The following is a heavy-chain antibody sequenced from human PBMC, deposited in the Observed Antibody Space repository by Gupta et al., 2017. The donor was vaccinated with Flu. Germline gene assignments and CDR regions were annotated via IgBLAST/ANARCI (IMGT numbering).Heavy chain of an antibody. CDR3: AKQRVRGYSGYELDY. CDR1: GFTFSSYA. CDR2: ISGSGGST. Sequence: EVHLLESGGGLVQPGGSLRLSCAASGFTFSSYAMSWVRQAPGKGLEWVSAISGSGGSTYYADSVKGRFTISRDNSKNTLYLQMNSLRAEDTAVYYCAKQRVRGYSGYELDYWGQGTLVTVSS. D-gene: IGHD5-12*01. J-gene: IGHJ4*02. V-gene: IGHV3-23*01.